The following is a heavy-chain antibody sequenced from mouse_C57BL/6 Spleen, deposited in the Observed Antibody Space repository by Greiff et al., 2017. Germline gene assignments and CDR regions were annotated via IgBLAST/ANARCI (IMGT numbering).Heavy chain of an antibody. Sequence: VKLMESGAELVKPGASVKLSCKASGYTFTEYTIHWVKQRSGQGLEWIGWFYPGSGSIKYNEKFKDKATLTADKSSSTVYMELSRLTSEDSAVYFCARHEDYGYDGAWFAYWGQGTLVTVSA. CDR3: ARHEDYGYDGAWFAY. V-gene: IGHV1-62-2*01. J-gene: IGHJ3*01. D-gene: IGHD2-2*01. CDR2: FYPGSGSI. CDR1: GYTFTEYT.